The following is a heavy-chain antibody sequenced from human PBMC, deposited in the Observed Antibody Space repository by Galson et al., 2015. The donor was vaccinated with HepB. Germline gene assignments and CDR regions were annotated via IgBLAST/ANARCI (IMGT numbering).Heavy chain of an antibody. V-gene: IGHV7-4-1*02. Sequence: SVKVSCKGSGYTFTSYAMNWVRQAPGQGLEWMGWINTNTANPTYAQGFTGRFVFSLDTSVNTASLQISSLKAEDTAVYYCATSLFDDNSGYPDAFDIWGQGTMVTVSS. D-gene: IGHD3-22*01. J-gene: IGHJ3*02. CDR1: GYTFTSYA. CDR3: ATSLFDDNSGYPDAFDI. CDR2: INTNTANP.